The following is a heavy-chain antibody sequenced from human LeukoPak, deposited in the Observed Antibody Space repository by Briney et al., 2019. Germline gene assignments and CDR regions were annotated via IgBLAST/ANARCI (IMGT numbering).Heavy chain of an antibody. CDR1: RYTFTSYY. CDR2: INPSGGST. J-gene: IGHJ5*02. D-gene: IGHD2-2*01. V-gene: IGHV1-46*01. Sequence: GASVKVSCKASRYTFTSYYMHWARQAPGQGLEWMGLINPSGGSTRYAQKFQGRVTMTRDMSTSTVYMELSSLRSEDTAVYYCAREGDQLLPNWFDPWGQGTLVTVSS. CDR3: AREGDQLLPNWFDP.